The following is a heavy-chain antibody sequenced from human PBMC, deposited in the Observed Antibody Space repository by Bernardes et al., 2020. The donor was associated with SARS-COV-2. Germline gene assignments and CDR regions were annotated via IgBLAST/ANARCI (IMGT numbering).Heavy chain of an antibody. J-gene: IGHJ6*02. CDR1: GGSFSGYY. D-gene: IGHD4-17*01. CDR2: INHSGST. CDR3: ARGLPVTRLYYYYYGMDV. V-gene: IGHV4-34*01. Sequence: SETLSLTRAVYGGSFSGYYWSWIRQPPGKGLEWIGEINHSGSTNYNPSPKSRVTISVDTSKNQFSLKLSSVTAADTAVYYCARGLPVTRLYYYYYGMDVWGQGTTVTVSS.